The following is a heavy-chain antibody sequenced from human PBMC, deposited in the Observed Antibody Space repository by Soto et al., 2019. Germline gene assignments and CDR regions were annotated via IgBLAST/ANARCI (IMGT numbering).Heavy chain of an antibody. CDR1: GFSLSTSGMC. D-gene: IGHD3-10*01. J-gene: IGHJ6*02. CDR3: ARTMVRLVGFAWRYYYGMDV. Sequence: VSGPTLVNPTQTLTLTCTFSGFSLSTSGMCVSWIRQPPGKALEWLARIDWDDDKYYSTSLKTRLTISKDTSKNQVVLTMTNMDPVDTATYYCARTMVRLVGFAWRYYYGMDVWGQGTTVTVSS. CDR2: IDWDDDK. V-gene: IGHV2-70*11.